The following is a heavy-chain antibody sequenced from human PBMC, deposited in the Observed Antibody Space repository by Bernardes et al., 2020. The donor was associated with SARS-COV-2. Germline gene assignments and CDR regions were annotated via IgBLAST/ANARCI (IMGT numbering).Heavy chain of an antibody. D-gene: IGHD2-21*02. J-gene: IGHJ6*02. CDR2: ISSRSCTI. Sequence: GGSLRLSCAASGFTFSSYSMNWVRQSPGKGLEWVSYISSRSCTIYYADSVKGRLTISRYNAKNSLYLQMNSLRDEDTAVYYCAREVVTAILVRLYYYGMDVWGQGTTVTVSS. CDR3: AREVVTAILVRLYYYGMDV. V-gene: IGHV3-48*02. CDR1: GFTFSSYS.